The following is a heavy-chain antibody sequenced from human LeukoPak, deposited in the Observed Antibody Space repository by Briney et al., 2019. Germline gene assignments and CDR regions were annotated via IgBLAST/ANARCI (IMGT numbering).Heavy chain of an antibody. CDR1: GFTFSNYS. Sequence: GGSLRLSCAASGFTFSNYSMNWVRQAPGKGLEWISYISSSSTTTKYADSVKGRFTISRDNAKNSLYVQMNSLRAEDTAVYYCARDKGFDYWGQGTLVTVSS. V-gene: IGHV3-48*04. CDR2: ISSSSTTT. J-gene: IGHJ4*02. CDR3: ARDKGFDY.